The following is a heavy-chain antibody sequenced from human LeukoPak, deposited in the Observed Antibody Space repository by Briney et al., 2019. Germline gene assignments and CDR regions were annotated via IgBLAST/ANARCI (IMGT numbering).Heavy chain of an antibody. CDR2: IHSDGSST. D-gene: IGHD6-19*01. J-gene: IGHJ4*02. Sequence: PGGSLRLSCAASGFTFSSYWMHWVRQAPGKGLVWVSRIHSDGSSTSYAVSVRGRFTISRDVAKSTLYLQMNSLRAEDTAVYYCARSGWPYYFDYWGQGTLVTVSS. V-gene: IGHV3-74*01. CDR3: ARSGWPYYFDY. CDR1: GFTFSSYW.